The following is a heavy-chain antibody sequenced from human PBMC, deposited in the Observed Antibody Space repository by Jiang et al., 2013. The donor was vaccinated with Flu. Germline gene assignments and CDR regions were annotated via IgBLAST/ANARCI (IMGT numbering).Heavy chain of an antibody. J-gene: IGHJ3*02. CDR3: ARGICLGGVIVATKNAFDI. D-gene: IGHD3-16*02. CDR1: GGSFSGYY. V-gene: IGHV4-34*01. CDR2: INHSGST. Sequence: LLKPSETLSLTCAVYGGSFSGYYWSWIRQPPGKGLEWIGEINHSGSTNYNPSLKSRVTISVDTSKNQFSLKLSSVTAADTAVYYCARGICLGGVIVATKNAFDIWGQGTMVTVSS.